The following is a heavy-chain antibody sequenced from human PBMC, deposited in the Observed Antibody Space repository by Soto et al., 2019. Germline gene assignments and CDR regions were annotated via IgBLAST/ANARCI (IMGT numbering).Heavy chain of an antibody. Sequence: QVQLVQSGAEVKTPGSSLKVSCKVSGSRFSNYVISWVRQAPGHGLEWLGRIIPIFNSTKYAQSFQGRVTITADKSTITASLEFSSLRSDDTAVYYCAREGRGKKAGYNGLVSLGYWGQGTLVTVSS. CDR3: AREGRGKKAGYNGLVSLGY. V-gene: IGHV1-69*06. CDR2: IIPIFNST. J-gene: IGHJ4*02. CDR1: GSRFSNYV. D-gene: IGHD2-2*02.